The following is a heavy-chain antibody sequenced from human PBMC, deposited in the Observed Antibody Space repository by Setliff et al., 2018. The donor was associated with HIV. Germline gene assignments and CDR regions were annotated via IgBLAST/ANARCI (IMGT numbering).Heavy chain of an antibody. J-gene: IGHJ4*02. Sequence: SETLSLTCAVSGGSISSSNWWGWVRQPPGKGLEWIGEIYHSGTTNYNPSLKSRVTISVDKSKNHFSLKLNSVTAADTAVYYCARWKSSGYNYFDYWGQGTLVTVSS. CDR1: GGSISSSNW. CDR3: ARWKSSGYNYFDY. V-gene: IGHV4-4*02. D-gene: IGHD5-12*01. CDR2: IYHSGTT.